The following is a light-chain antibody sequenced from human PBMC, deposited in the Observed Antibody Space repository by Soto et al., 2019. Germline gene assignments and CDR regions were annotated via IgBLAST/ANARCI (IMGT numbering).Light chain of an antibody. CDR2: GAS. Sequence: EIVMTQSPATLSVSPGERATLSCRASQSISNNLAWYQQKPGQAPRLLIHGASTRATGIPARFSGSGSGTEFTLTISSLQSEDFAVYYCQQYNTWPPFTFGPGTKVDIK. CDR1: QSISNN. CDR3: QQYNTWPPFT. J-gene: IGKJ3*01. V-gene: IGKV3-15*01.